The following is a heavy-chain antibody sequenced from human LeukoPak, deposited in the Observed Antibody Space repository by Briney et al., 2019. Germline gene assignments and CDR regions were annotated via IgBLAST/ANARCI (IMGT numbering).Heavy chain of an antibody. CDR3: AKDRADFWSGYTGGDAFDI. CDR1: GSTFSTYA. V-gene: IGHV3-23*01. J-gene: IGHJ3*02. Sequence: PGGSLRLSCAASGSTFSTYAMSWVRQAPGKGLEWVSAISGSDGSTYYADSVKGRFTISRDNSKNTLYLQMNSLRVEDTAVYYCAKDRADFWSGYTGGDAFDIWGQGTMVTVSS. CDR2: ISGSDGST. D-gene: IGHD3-3*01.